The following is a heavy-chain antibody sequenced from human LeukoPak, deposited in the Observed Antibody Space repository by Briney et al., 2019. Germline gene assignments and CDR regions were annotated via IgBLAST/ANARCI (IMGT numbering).Heavy chain of an antibody. D-gene: IGHD1-1*01. Sequence: GGSLRLSCAAAGFTFSDYDMHWVRQATGKGLEWVSAIGTAGDTYYTGSVKGRFTISRENAKNSLYLQMNSLSAGDTAVYYCARVAKERVGGVYYFDYWGQGTLVTVSS. J-gene: IGHJ4*02. CDR2: IGTAGDT. CDR1: GFTFSDYD. CDR3: ARVAKERVGGVYYFDY. V-gene: IGHV3-13*01.